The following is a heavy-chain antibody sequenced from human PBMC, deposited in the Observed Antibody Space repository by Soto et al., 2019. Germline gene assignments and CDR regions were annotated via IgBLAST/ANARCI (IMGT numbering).Heavy chain of an antibody. Sequence: GGSLRLSCAASGFTFSSYAMHWVRQAPGKGLEWVAVISYDGSNKYYADSVKGRFTISRDNSKNTLYLQMNSLRAEDTAVYYCARELLRFLEWLIGSYYGMDVWGQGTTVTV. D-gene: IGHD3-3*01. J-gene: IGHJ6*02. CDR2: ISYDGSNK. CDR3: ARELLRFLEWLIGSYYGMDV. CDR1: GFTFSSYA. V-gene: IGHV3-30-3*01.